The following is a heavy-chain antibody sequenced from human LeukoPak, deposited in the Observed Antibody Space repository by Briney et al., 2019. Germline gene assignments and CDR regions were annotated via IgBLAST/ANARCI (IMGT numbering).Heavy chain of an antibody. D-gene: IGHD3-3*01. J-gene: IGHJ4*02. CDR2: ISGGTT. V-gene: IGHV3-23*01. CDR1: GFTISTYG. CDR3: AKVPYYDFWSGYYKQYYFDY. Sequence: PGGSLRLSCAASGFTISTYGMSWVRQAPGKGLEWVSSISGGTTYYADSVKGRFTISRDNSKNTVSLQMNSLRAEDTAVYYCAKVPYYDFWSGYYKQYYFDYWGQGTLVTVSS.